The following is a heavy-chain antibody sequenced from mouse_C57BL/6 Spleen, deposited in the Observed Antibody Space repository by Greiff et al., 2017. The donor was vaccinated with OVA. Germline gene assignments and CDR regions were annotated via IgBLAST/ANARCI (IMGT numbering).Heavy chain of an antibody. D-gene: IGHD2-3*01. Sequence: VKLMESGPELVKPGASVKISCKASGYAFSSSWMNWVKQRPGKGLEWIGRIYPGDGDTNYNGNFKGKATLTADKSSSTAYMQLSSLTSEDSAVYFCARSLYDGYYDFAYWGQGTLVTVSA. CDR2: IYPGDGDT. V-gene: IGHV1-82*01. CDR1: GYAFSSSW. CDR3: ARSLYDGYYDFAY. J-gene: IGHJ3*01.